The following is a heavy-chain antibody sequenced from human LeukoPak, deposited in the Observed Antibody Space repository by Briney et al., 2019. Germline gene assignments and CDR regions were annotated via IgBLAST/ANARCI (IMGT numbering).Heavy chain of an antibody. CDR2: IYYSGST. J-gene: IGHJ6*03. Sequence: SETLSLTCTVSGGSISSYYWSWIRQPPGKGLEWIGYIYYSGSTNYNPSLKSRVTISVDTSKNQFSLKLSSVTAADTAVYYCARERITMVRGIYYYYMGVWGKGTTVTISS. CDR3: ARERITMVRGIYYYYMGV. D-gene: IGHD3-10*01. CDR1: GGSISSYY. V-gene: IGHV4-59*01.